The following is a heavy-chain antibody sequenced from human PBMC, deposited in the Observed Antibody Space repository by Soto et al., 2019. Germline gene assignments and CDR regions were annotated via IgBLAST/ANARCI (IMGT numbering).Heavy chain of an antibody. V-gene: IGHV4-59*01. CDR2: IYYSGST. J-gene: IGHJ4*02. Sequence: PAETLSLTWTVSGGSISSYYWSWIRQPPGKGLEWIGYIYYSGSTNYNPSLKSRVTISVDTSKNQFSLKLSSVTAADTAVYYCARDRGYYDSSGYYYGRFDYWGQGTLVTVSS. CDR3: ARDRGYYDSSGYYYGRFDY. CDR1: GGSISSYY. D-gene: IGHD3-22*01.